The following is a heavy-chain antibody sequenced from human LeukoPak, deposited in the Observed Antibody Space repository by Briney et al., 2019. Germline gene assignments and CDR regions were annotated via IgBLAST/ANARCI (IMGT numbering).Heavy chain of an antibody. CDR2: IIPIFGTA. CDR1: GSTFSSYA. V-gene: IGHV1-69*13. CDR3: AREASSGSYYRSPFDY. J-gene: IGHJ4*02. D-gene: IGHD3-10*01. Sequence: ASVKVSCKASGSTFSSYAISWVRQAPGQGLEWMGGIIPIFGTANYAQKFQGRVTITADESTSTAYMELSSLRSEDTAVYYCAREASSGSYYRSPFDYWGQGTLVTVSS.